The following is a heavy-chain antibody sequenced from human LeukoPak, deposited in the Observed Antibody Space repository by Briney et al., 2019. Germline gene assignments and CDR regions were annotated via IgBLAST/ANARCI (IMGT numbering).Heavy chain of an antibody. CDR2: IIPIFGTA. D-gene: IGHD3-10*01. J-gene: IGHJ4*02. V-gene: IGHV1-69*13. Sequence: SVKVSCKVSGYTLTELSMHWVRQAPGQGLEWMGGIIPIFGTANYAQKFQGRVTITADESTSTAYMELSSLRSEDTAVYYCARAGSGSYSPLDYWGQGTLVTVSS. CDR1: GYTLTELS. CDR3: ARAGSGSYSPLDY.